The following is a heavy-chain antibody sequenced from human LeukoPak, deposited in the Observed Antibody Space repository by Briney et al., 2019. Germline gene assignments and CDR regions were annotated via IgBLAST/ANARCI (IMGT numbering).Heavy chain of an antibody. J-gene: IGHJ4*02. D-gene: IGHD1-1*01. CDR1: GGSISSYY. Sequence: SETLSLTCTVSGGSISSYYWSWIRQPPGKGLEWIGYIYTSGSTNYNPTLKSRVTISVDTSKNQFSLKLSSVTAADTAVYYCAKTGSTIAARPPDYWGQGTLVTVSS. V-gene: IGHV4-4*09. CDR2: IYTSGST. CDR3: AKTGSTIAARPPDY.